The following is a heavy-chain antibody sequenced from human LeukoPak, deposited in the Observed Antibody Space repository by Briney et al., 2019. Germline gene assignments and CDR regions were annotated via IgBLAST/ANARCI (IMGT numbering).Heavy chain of an antibody. CDR3: ARDSIAAPGDVDY. CDR2: INSDGSST. V-gene: IGHV3-74*01. J-gene: IGHJ4*02. D-gene: IGHD6-13*01. Sequence: GGSLRLSCAASGFTFSNYWMHWVRQAPGKGLVWVSLINSDGSSTTYADSVRGRFTISRDNAKNTLYLQMNSLGAEDTAVYYCARDSIAAPGDVDYWGQGTLVTVSS. CDR1: GFTFSNYW.